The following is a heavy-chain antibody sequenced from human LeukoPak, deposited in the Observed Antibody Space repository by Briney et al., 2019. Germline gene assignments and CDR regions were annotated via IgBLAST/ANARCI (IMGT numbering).Heavy chain of an antibody. Sequence: PSETLSLTCAVSGGSISSNNWWGWVRQPPGKGLEWIGEIYHSGSPNYNPSLKSRVTISVDKSRNHFSLNLSSVTAADTAVYYCARHCRGYGGNEYYFDYWGQGTLVTVSS. CDR2: IYHSGSP. D-gene: IGHD4-23*01. CDR3: ARHCRGYGGNEYYFDY. J-gene: IGHJ4*02. V-gene: IGHV4-4*02. CDR1: GGSISSNNW.